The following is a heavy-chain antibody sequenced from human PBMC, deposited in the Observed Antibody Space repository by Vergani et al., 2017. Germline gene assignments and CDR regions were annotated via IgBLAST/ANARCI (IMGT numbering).Heavy chain of an antibody. D-gene: IGHD3-22*01. V-gene: IGHV1-18*01. J-gene: IGHJ4*02. CDR3: ASLAGYYYDSSGYYYFDY. Sequence: QVQLVQSGAEVKKPGASVKVSCKASGYTFTSYGISWVRQAPGQGLEWMGWISAYNGNTNYAQKLQGRVTMTTDTSTSTAYMELRSLRSDDTAVYYCASLAGYYYDSSGYYYFDYWGQGTLVTVSS. CDR1: GYTFTSYG. CDR2: ISAYNGNT.